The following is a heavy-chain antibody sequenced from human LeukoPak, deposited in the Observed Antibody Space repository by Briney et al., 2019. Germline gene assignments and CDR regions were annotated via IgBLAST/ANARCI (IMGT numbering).Heavy chain of an antibody. Sequence: PSETLSLTCTVSGGSISSYYWSWIRQPPGKGLEWIGYIYYSGSTNYNPSLKSRVTISVDTSKNQFSLKLTSVTAADTAVYYCARGGYYGSGNDFRFDPWGQGTLVTVSS. CDR3: ARGGYYGSGNDFRFDP. D-gene: IGHD3-10*01. V-gene: IGHV4-59*01. CDR2: IYYSGST. J-gene: IGHJ5*02. CDR1: GGSISSYY.